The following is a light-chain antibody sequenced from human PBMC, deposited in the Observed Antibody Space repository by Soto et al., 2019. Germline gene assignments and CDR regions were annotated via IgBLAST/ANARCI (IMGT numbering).Light chain of an antibody. CDR1: SSDIGTYNY. J-gene: IGLJ3*02. CDR2: DVN. CDR3: CSYAGTYPWV. Sequence: QSVLTQPRSVSGSPGQSVTISCTGTSSDIGTYNYVSWYQQYPGKAPKFMIYDVNKRPSGVPDRFSGSKSGNTASLTISGLQAEDEADYYCCSYAGTYPWVFGGGTQLTVL. V-gene: IGLV2-11*01.